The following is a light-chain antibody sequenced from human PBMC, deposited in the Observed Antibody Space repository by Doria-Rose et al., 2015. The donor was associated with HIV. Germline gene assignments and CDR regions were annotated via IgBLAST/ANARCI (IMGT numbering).Light chain of an antibody. J-gene: IGKJ3*01. Sequence: DIRLTQSPESLGMSLGERATLNCKSSQSLLYASKHYLAWYQQKPGQPPKLLIYWASTRQSGVPARFSGSGSGTDFTLTISSLEAEDVAVYYCQQYYDTPSFGPGTTVDIK. CDR1: QSLLYASKHY. CDR3: QQYYDTPS. CDR2: WAS. V-gene: IGKV4-1*01.